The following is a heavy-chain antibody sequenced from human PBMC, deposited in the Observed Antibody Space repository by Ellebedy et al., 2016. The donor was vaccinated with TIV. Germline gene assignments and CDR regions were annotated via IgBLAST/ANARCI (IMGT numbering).Heavy chain of an antibody. CDR2: ISATAGST. D-gene: IGHD5-18*01. V-gene: IGHV3-23*01. CDR1: GFTFSNYA. CDR3: AKDLRGLPPAIGTLDS. J-gene: IGHJ4*02. Sequence: GESLKISCAASGFTFSNYAMHWVRRAPGKGLEWVSSISATAGSTYYAASVKGRFSISRDNSKNTLYLQMNSLRADDTALFYCAKDLRGLPPAIGTLDSWGQGTLVTVSS.